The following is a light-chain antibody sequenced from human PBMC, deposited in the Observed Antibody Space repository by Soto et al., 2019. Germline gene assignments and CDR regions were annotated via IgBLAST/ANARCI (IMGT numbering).Light chain of an antibody. CDR2: GNS. CDR3: QSYDRSLSAA. J-gene: IGLJ2*01. CDR1: SSNIGAGYD. V-gene: IGLV1-40*01. Sequence: QSALTQPPSVSGAPGQRVTISCTGSSSNIGAGYDVHWYQQLPGSAPKLLINGNSNRPSGVPDRFSGSKSGTSASLAITGLQAEDEADSYCQSYDRSLSAAFGGGTKVTVL.